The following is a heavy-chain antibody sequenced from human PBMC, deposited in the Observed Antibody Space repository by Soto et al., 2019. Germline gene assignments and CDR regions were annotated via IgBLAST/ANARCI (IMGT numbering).Heavy chain of an antibody. J-gene: IGHJ4*02. CDR1: GGSISSYY. CDR3: ARDLANSNPYCFDY. CDR2: IYYSGST. D-gene: IGHD4-4*01. V-gene: IGHV4-59*01. Sequence: QVQLQESGPGLVKPSETLSLTCTVSGGSISSYYWSWIRQPPGKGLEWIGYIYYSGSTNYNPSLKSRVTISVDTSKNQFSLKLSSVTAADTAVYYCARDLANSNPYCFDYWGQGTLVTVSS.